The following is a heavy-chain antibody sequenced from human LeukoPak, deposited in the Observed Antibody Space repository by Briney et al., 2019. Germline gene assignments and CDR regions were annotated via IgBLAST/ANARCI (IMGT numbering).Heavy chain of an antibody. D-gene: IGHD6-13*01. CDR2: MNPNSGNT. CDR1: GYTFTSYD. J-gene: IGHJ1*01. Sequence: ASVKVSCKASGYTFTSYDINWVRQATGQGLEWMGWMNPNSGNTGYAQKLQGRVTMTRNTSISTAYMELSSLRSEDTAVYYCARGQYSSSSKGLQHWGQGTLVTVSS. CDR3: ARGQYSSSSKGLQH. V-gene: IGHV1-8*01.